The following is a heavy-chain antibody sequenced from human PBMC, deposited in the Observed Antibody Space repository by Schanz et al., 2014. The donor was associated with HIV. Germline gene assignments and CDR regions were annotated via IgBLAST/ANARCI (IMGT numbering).Heavy chain of an antibody. D-gene: IGHD2-21*01. CDR2: IDHSGST. V-gene: IGHV4-30-2*01. CDR1: GGSISSADYS. CDR3: ASLYSHFFDN. J-gene: IGHJ4*02. Sequence: QLQLQESGSGLVKPSQTLSLTCAVSGGSISSADYSWSWIRLPPGKGLEWIGNIDHSGSTYYNPSLKNRVPFQTPLPKNQFPLNRPPVTAADTAVYYCASLYSHFFDNWGQGTLVTVSS.